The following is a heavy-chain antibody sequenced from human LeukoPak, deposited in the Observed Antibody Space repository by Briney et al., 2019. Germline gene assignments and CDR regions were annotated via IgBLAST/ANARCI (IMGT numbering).Heavy chain of an antibody. CDR2: IRSKAYGGTT. V-gene: IGHV3-49*04. CDR1: GFTFGDYA. J-gene: IGHJ4*02. Sequence: QTGGSLRLSCTASGFTFGDYAMSWVRQAPGKGLEWVGFIRSKAYGGTTEYAASVKGRFTISRDDSKSIAYLQMNSLKTEDTAVYYCTRGLTGTTPSDYWGQGTLVTVSS. CDR3: TRGLTGTTPSDY. D-gene: IGHD1-20*01.